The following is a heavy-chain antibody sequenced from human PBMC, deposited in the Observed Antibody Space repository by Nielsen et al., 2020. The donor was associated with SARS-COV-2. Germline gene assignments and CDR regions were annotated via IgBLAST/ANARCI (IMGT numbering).Heavy chain of an antibody. V-gene: IGHV1-2*06. CDR1: GYTFTSYG. CDR3: ARVRSSSGIWFDP. D-gene: IGHD3-10*01. J-gene: IGHJ5*02. CDR2: VNPNSGAT. Sequence: ASVKVSCKASGYTFTSYGISWVRQAPGQGPEWMGRVNPNSGATNYAQKFQGRVTLTRDTSINTTYMELNRLTSDDTAVYYCARVRSSSGIWFDPWGQGTLVVVSS.